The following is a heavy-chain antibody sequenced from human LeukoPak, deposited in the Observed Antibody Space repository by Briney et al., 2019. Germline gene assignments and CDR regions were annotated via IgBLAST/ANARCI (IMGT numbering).Heavy chain of an antibody. V-gene: IGHV4-38-2*02. D-gene: IGHD5-24*01. CDR2: IYHSGST. CDR3: ARDPEEMARGFDP. CDR1: GYSISSGYY. J-gene: IGHJ5*02. Sequence: SETLSLTCTVYGYSISSGYYWGWIRQPPGKGLEWIGSIYHSGSTYYNPSLKSRVTISVDTSKNQFSLKLSSVTAADTAVYYCARDPEEMARGFDPWGQGTLVTVSS.